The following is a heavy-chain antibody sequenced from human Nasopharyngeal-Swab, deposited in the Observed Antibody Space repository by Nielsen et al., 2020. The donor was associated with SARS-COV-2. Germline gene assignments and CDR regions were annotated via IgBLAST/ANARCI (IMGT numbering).Heavy chain of an antibody. J-gene: IGHJ4*02. D-gene: IGHD4/OR15-4a*01. CDR3: ARVLPHFDY. V-gene: IGHV3-33*03. CDR2: IWYDGSNK. Sequence: GESLKISCAASGFTFSSYGMHWVRQAPGKGLEWVAVIWYDGSNKYYADSVKGRFTISRDNAKNSLYLQMNSLRAEDTAVYYCARVLPHFDYWGQGTLVTVSS. CDR1: GFTFSSYG.